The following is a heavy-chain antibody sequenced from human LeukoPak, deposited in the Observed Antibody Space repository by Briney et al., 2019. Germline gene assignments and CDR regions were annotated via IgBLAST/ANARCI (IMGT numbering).Heavy chain of an antibody. CDR3: ARVGSWDAFDI. V-gene: IGHV3-64*01. CDR1: GFTFSNSA. Sequence: PGGSLRLSCAASGFTFSNSAMHWVRQAPGKGPEYVSAITSNGDRTYYANSVKGRFTISRDNSKNTLYLQMGSLRAEDMAVYYCARVGSWDAFDIWGQGTMATVSS. D-gene: IGHD1-26*01. CDR2: ITSNGDRT. J-gene: IGHJ3*02.